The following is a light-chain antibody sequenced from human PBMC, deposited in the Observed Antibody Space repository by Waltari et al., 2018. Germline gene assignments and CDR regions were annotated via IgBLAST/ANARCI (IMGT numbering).Light chain of an antibody. CDR1: QTVSSN. CDR2: GAS. V-gene: IGKV3-15*01. J-gene: IGKJ1*01. Sequence: ETVMTQSPATLSVSPGERATLSCRTSQTVSSNLAWYQQKPGQAPRLLIYGASIRATGVPARFSGSGSGTQFTLTIHSLQSEDFAIYYCQQYNTWPPWTFGQGTKVDIK. CDR3: QQYNTWPPWT.